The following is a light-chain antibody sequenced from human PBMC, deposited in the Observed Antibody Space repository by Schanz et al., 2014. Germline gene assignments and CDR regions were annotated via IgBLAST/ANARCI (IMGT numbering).Light chain of an antibody. J-gene: IGLJ3*02. Sequence: QLVLTQSSSASASLGSSVKLTCTLSSGRSNYIIAWHQQQPGKAPRYLMKLEGSGSYNRGSGVPDRFSGSSSGADRYVTISNLQFEDEADYYCETWGTGNPVLGGGTKLTVL. V-gene: IGLV4-60*02. CDR3: ETWGTGNPV. CDR1: SGRSNYI. CDR2: LEGSGSY.